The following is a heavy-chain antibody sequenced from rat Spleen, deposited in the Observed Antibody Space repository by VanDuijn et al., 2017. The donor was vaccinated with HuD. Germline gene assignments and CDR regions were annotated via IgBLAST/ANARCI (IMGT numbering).Heavy chain of an antibody. Sequence: EVQLVASGGGLVQPGGSLKLSCAASGFTFSDYNMAWVRQAPKKGLEWVAYISTGGDNTYYRDSVKGRFTISRDNAKSTLYLQLDSLRSKDTATYYCTTDTFYDGTYYPGGFDYWGQGVMVTVSS. CDR3: TTDTFYDGTYYPGGFDY. V-gene: IGHV5-27*01. CDR1: GFTFSDYN. J-gene: IGHJ2*01. D-gene: IGHD1-12*02. CDR2: ISTGGDNT.